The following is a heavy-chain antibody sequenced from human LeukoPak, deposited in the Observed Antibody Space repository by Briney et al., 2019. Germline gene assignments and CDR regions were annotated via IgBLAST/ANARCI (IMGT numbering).Heavy chain of an antibody. V-gene: IGHV4-34*01. CDR1: GGSISSYY. CDR3: ARIVAVTGYFVDDAFDI. CDR2: INHSGST. J-gene: IGHJ3*02. D-gene: IGHD3-9*01. Sequence: SETLSLTCTVSGGSISSYYWSWIRQPAGKGLEWIGEINHSGSTNYNPSLKSRVTISVDTSKNQFSLKLSSVTAADTAVYYCARIVAVTGYFVDDAFDIWGQGTMVTVSS.